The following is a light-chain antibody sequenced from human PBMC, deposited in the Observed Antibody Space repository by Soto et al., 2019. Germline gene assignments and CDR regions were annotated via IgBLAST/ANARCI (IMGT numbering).Light chain of an antibody. J-gene: IGLJ1*01. CDR2: EGN. CDR3: CSSADVTTYV. CDR1: SNDVGSYDL. V-gene: IGLV2-23*01. Sequence: QSALTQPASVSGSPGQSITISCTGTSNDVGSYDLVSWYQQHPGKAPKLIIFEGNKRPSWVSNRFSGSKSGNTASLTIAGLQPEDEADYYCCSSADVTTYVFGNGTKLTVL.